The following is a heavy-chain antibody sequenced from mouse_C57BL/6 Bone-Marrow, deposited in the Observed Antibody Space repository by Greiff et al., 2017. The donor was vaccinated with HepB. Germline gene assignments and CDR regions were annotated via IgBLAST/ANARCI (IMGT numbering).Heavy chain of an antibody. Sequence: VQLQQSGPELVKPGASVKISCKASGYTFTDYYMNWVKQSHGKSLEWIGDINPNNGGTSYNQKFKGKATLTVDKSSSTAYMELRSLTSEDSAVYYCAGDGNYVWFAYWGQGTLVTVSA. CDR2: INPNNGGT. J-gene: IGHJ3*01. V-gene: IGHV1-26*01. CDR1: GYTFTDYY. CDR3: AGDGNYVWFAY. D-gene: IGHD2-1*01.